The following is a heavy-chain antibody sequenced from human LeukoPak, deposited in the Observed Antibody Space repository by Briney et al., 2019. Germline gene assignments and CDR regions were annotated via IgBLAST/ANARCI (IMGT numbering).Heavy chain of an antibody. Sequence: SETLSLTCTVSGGSISSGGYYWSWIRQHPGKGLEWFGYIYYSGSTYYNPSLKSRVTISVDTSKNQFSLKLSSVTAADTAVYYCARDADGQGGWFDPWGQGTLVTVSS. J-gene: IGHJ5*02. V-gene: IGHV4-31*03. CDR1: GGSISSGGYY. CDR3: ARDADGQGGWFDP. D-gene: IGHD5-24*01. CDR2: IYYSGST.